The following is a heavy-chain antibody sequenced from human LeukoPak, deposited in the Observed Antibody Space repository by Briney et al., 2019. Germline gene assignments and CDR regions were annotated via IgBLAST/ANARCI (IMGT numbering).Heavy chain of an antibody. Sequence: GGSLRLSCAASGFTFSKYWMLWVRQAPGKGLESVSRINTDGTVTNYADSVKGRFTISRDNADNTMFLQMNSVRDEDTAVYYCATKQWLAPPPDSWGQGTPVTVSS. CDR3: ATKQWLAPPPDS. V-gene: IGHV3-74*01. J-gene: IGHJ4*03. CDR1: GFTFSKYW. D-gene: IGHD6-19*01. CDR2: INTDGTVT.